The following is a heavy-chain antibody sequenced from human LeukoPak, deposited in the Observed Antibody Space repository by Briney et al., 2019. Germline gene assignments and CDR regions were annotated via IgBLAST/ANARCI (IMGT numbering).Heavy chain of an antibody. J-gene: IGHJ5*02. V-gene: IGHV3-23*01. CDR3: AKDPLEMATVNWFDP. Sequence: GGSLGLSCAASGFTFSNYNMDWVRQAPGKGLVWVSGVSGTGFSTYYADSVKGRFTISRDNSKNTLYLQMNSLRVEDTAVYYCAKDPLEMATVNWFDPWGQGTLVTVSS. CDR2: VSGTGFST. D-gene: IGHD5-24*01. CDR1: GFTFSNYN.